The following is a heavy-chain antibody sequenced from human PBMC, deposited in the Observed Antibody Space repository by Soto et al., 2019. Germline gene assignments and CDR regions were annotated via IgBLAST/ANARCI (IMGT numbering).Heavy chain of an antibody. CDR3: TTDDPINRS. Sequence: EVQLVESGGGLVKPGGSLRLSCAASGFTFSNAWMSWVRQAPGKGLEWVGRINSNTNGGTTDYAAPVIGRFTISRDDSKHTLYLQMNSLQSEDTAVYYCTTDDPINRSWGQGTLVTVSS. J-gene: IGHJ5*02. CDR2: INSNTNGGTT. CDR1: GFTFSNAW. V-gene: IGHV3-15*01.